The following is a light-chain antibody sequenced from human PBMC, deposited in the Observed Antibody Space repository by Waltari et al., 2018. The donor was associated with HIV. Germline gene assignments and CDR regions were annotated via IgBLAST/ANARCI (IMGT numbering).Light chain of an antibody. V-gene: IGLV3-16*01. CDR2: KDS. J-gene: IGLJ1*01. Sequence: SYELTQPPSVSVSLGQMARITCSGEALPKKYAYWYQQKPGQFPVLVIYKDSEMPSGIPELFSGSSSGTIVTLTISGVQAEDEADYYCLAADSSGTYVFGTGTKVTVL. CDR1: ALPKKY. CDR3: LAADSSGTYV.